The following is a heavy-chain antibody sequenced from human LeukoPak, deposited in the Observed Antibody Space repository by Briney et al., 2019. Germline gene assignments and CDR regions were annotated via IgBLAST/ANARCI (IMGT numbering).Heavy chain of an antibody. CDR1: GFTFSHYA. CDR3: ARQGLHLWLDL. V-gene: IGHV3-30-3*01. J-gene: IGHJ5*02. D-gene: IGHD5-18*01. CDR2: ISYDGSNK. Sequence: PGGSLRLSCAASGFTFSHYAMHWVRQAPVKGLEWVAVISYDGSNKYYADSVKGRFTISRDNSKNTLYLQMNSLRAEDTAVYYCARQGLHLWLDLWGQGTLVTVSS.